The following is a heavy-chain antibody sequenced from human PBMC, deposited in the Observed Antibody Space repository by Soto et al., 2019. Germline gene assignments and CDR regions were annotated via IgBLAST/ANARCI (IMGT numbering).Heavy chain of an antibody. V-gene: IGHV3-53*01. J-gene: IGHJ6*02. D-gene: IGHD1-1*01. CDR2: IYSGTST. CDR3: AREAGTKNDYYGMDV. CDR1: GFSVSSHY. Sequence: EVQLVESGGDLIQPGGSLRLSCSASGFSVSSHYMNWVRQAPGRGLEWVSIIYSGTSTFYADSVKGRFTISRDDSKSTLYLQVNNLRAEDTAVYYCAREAGTKNDYYGMDVWGQGTTVTVS.